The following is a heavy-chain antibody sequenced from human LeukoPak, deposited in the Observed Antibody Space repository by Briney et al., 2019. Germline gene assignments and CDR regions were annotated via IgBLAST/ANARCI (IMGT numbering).Heavy chain of an antibody. CDR2: IHHTGST. CDR3: ATHDGSSWFYFDY. CDR1: GGFISRYH. Sequence: PSETLSLTCTVSGGFISRYHWSWVRQPPGKGLEWIGYIHHTGSTNFNPSLKSRVTMSVDTSENQFSLQLSSVTAADTALYYCATHDGSSWFYFDYWSQGTLVTVSS. D-gene: IGHD6-13*01. J-gene: IGHJ4*02. V-gene: IGHV4-59*08.